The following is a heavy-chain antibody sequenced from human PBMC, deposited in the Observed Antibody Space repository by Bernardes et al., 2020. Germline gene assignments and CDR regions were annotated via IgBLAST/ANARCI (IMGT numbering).Heavy chain of an antibody. CDR3: ARVETFPSSRYNWFDT. J-gene: IGHJ5*02. CDR2: ISENSKSI. CDR1: GFIFSDYG. Sequence: GGSLRLSCAASGFIFSDYGVTWVRQAPGKGLEWVSFISENSKSIHYTDSVKGRFTISRDNAKNTLYLRMNSLRVEDTAVYYCARVETFPSSRYNWFDTWGQGTLVSVSS. D-gene: IGHD6-13*01. V-gene: IGHV3-21*01.